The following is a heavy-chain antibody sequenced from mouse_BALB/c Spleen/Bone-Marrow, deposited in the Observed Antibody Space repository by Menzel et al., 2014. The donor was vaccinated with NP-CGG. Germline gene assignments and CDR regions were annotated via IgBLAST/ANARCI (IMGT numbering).Heavy chain of an antibody. Sequence: QVTLKVCGAELVRPGASVTLSCKASGYTFTDYEMHWVKQTPVHGLEWIGSIDPETDNTVFNQKFKAKATLTADRSSNTASMDLRSLTSEDSAVYYCTRYGSRGYWGQGTLDTVS. J-gene: IGHJ3*02. D-gene: IGHD1-1*01. CDR2: IDPETDNT. CDR3: TRYGSRGY. CDR1: GYTFTDYE. V-gene: IGHV1-15*01.